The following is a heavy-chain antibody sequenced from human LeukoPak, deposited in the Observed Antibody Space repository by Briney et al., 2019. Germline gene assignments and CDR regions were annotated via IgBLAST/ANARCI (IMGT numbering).Heavy chain of an antibody. V-gene: IGHV3-21*01. J-gene: IGHJ4*02. CDR1: GFTFSSYS. D-gene: IGHD4-17*01. CDR2: ISSSSSYI. Sequence: GGSLRLSCAASGFTFSSYSMNWVRQAPGKGLEWVSSISSSSSYIYYADSVKGRFTISRDNAKNSLYLQMNSLRAEDTAVYYCARDMTTVTLNIDYWGQGTLVTVS. CDR3: ARDMTTVTLNIDY.